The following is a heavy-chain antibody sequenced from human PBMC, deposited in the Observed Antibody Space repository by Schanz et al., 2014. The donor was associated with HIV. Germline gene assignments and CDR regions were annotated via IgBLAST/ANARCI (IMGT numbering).Heavy chain of an antibody. CDR2: TWYEGNRK. CDR1: GFTFSTFG. V-gene: IGHV3-33*01. J-gene: IGHJ4*02. CDR3: ARDLHDYGDARTDY. Sequence: QVQLVESGGGVVQPGRSLRLSCAVSGFTFSTFGIHWVRQAPGKGLEWVADTWYEGNRKYYADSVKGRFTISRDNAKNSLHLQMSRLGAEDTAVYYCARDLHDYGDARTDYWGQGILVTVSS. D-gene: IGHD4-17*01.